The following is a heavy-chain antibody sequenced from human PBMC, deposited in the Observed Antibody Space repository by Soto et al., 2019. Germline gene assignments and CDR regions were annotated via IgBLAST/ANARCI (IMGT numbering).Heavy chain of an antibody. Sequence: GGSLRLSCAASGFSLSTNAMNWVRQAPGKGLEWVAVISYDGSNKYYADSVKGRFTISRDNSKNTLYLQMNSLRAEDTAVYYCVRGGDSSGYYYRQYFQHWGQGTLVTVSS. J-gene: IGHJ1*01. D-gene: IGHD3-22*01. CDR3: VRGGDSSGYYYRQYFQH. CDR2: ISYDGSNK. CDR1: GFSLSTNA. V-gene: IGHV3-30-3*01.